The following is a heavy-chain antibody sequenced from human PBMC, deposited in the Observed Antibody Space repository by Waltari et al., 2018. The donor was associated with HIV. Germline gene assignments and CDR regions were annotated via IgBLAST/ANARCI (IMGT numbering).Heavy chain of an antibody. D-gene: IGHD2-2*01. Sequence: QVQLVQSGAEMKKPGASVKVSCKASGYSFIAYYIHWVRQAPGQGLEWMGRINPNNAGTNYPQKFQGRVTMTRDTSINTVYTELIRLRPDDTAVYYCARVALPAAIHYGMDAWGQGTTVTVSS. CDR1: GYSFIAYY. V-gene: IGHV1-2*06. CDR2: INPNNAGT. J-gene: IGHJ6*02. CDR3: ARVALPAAIHYGMDA.